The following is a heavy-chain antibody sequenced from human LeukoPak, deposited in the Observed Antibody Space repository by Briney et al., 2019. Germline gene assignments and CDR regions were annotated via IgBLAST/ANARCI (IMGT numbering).Heavy chain of an antibody. CDR2: IYYSGTT. CDR3: ARLLYSSGWYSAFDI. V-gene: IGHV4-39*01. Sequence: SETLSLTCTVSGGSISSGNYCWGWIRQPPGKGLEWIGSIYYSGTTYYNPSLKSRVTISVDTSKNQFSLRLSSVTAADTAVYYCARLLYSSGWYSAFDIWGQGTMVTVSS. D-gene: IGHD6-19*01. CDR1: GGSISSGNYC. J-gene: IGHJ3*02.